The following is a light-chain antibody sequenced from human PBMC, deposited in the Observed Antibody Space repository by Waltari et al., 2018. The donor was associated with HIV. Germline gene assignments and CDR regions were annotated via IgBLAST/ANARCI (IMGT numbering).Light chain of an antibody. CDR2: AAS. Sequence: DIQMPQSPSSLSASVGDKVTITCRASQSISSYLNWYQQKPGKAPKILIYAASSLQSGVPSRFSGSGSGTDFTLTISSLQPEDFATYYCQQSYSTPWTFGQGTKVEIK. CDR3: QQSYSTPWT. J-gene: IGKJ1*01. V-gene: IGKV1-39*01. CDR1: QSISSY.